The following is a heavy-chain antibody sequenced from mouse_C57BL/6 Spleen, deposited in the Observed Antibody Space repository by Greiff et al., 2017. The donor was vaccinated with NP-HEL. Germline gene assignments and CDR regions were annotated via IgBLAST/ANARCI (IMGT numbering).Heavy chain of an antibody. V-gene: IGHV1-54*01. D-gene: IGHD2-13*01. Sequence: VKLQQSGAELVRPGTSVKVSCKASGYAFTNYLIEWVKQRPGQGLEWIGVINPGSGGTNYNEKFKGKATLTADKSSSTAYMQLSSLTSEDSAVYFCARWGLRDYWGQGTTLTVSS. CDR2: INPGSGGT. CDR1: GYAFTNYL. CDR3: ARWGLRDY. J-gene: IGHJ2*01.